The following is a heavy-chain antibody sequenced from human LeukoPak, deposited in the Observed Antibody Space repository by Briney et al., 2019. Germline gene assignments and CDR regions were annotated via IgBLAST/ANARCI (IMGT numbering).Heavy chain of an antibody. CDR2: INTRSGTT. CDR1: GFTFSSYA. J-gene: IGHJ4*02. Sequence: WGSLRLSCAASGFTFSSYAMNGVRQAPGKGLEWVSAINTRSGTTYYADSVKGRFTISRDDSKNTLYLQMNSLRVEDTAVYYCAKDRWVGATISHYFDYWGQGTLVTVSS. CDR3: AKDRWVGATISHYFDY. D-gene: IGHD1-26*01. V-gene: IGHV3-23*01.